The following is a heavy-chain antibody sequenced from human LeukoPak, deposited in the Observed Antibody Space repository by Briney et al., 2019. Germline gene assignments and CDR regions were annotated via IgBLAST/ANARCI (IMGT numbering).Heavy chain of an antibody. Sequence: PSETLSLTCTVSGGSISSGDYYWRWIRQPPGKGLDWIGYICYSGSTYYNPSLKRRVTISVDTSKNQCSLNLSTVTAADTAVYYCARVSYCGGDCYLGYEYFQHWGQGTLVTVSS. CDR3: ARVSYCGGDCYLGYEYFQH. CDR2: ICYSGST. J-gene: IGHJ1*01. CDR1: GGSISSGDYY. V-gene: IGHV4-30-4*08. D-gene: IGHD2-21*01.